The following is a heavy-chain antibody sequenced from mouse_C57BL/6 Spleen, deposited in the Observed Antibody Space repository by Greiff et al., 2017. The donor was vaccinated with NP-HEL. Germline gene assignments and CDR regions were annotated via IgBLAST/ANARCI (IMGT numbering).Heavy chain of an antibody. V-gene: IGHV5-4*01. D-gene: IGHD1-1*01. CDR3: ARDPYGVYYFDY. CDR2: ISDGGSYT. J-gene: IGHJ2*01. CDR1: GFTFSSYA. Sequence: EVQLVESGGGLVKPGGSLKLSCAASGFTFSSYAMSWVRQTPEKRLEWVATISDGGSYTYYPDNVKGRFTISRDNAKNHLYLQMSHLKSEDTAMYYCARDPYGVYYFDYWGQGTTLTVSS.